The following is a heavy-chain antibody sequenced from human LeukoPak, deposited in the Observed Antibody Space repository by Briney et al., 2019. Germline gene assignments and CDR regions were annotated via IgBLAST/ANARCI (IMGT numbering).Heavy chain of an antibody. CDR3: AKSLGSTVYYFDS. Sequence: PGRSLRLSCAASGFTFDNYAMHWVRQAPGKGLEWVAGISWDSGNIGYADSVKGRFTISRDNAKNSLYLQMNSLRIEDTALYYCAKSLGSTVYYFDSWGQGTLVTVSS. V-gene: IGHV3-9*01. CDR2: ISWDSGNI. J-gene: IGHJ4*02. CDR1: GFTFDNYA. D-gene: IGHD2-8*01.